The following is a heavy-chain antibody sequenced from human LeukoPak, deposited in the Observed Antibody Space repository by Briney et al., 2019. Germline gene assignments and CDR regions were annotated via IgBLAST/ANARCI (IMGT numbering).Heavy chain of an antibody. Sequence: GGSLRLSCEASGFIFSDYEMNWVRQAPGKGLEWISYIGRSGSTIYYADSVKGRFTISRDNAKNSLYLQMNSLRAEDTAVYYCARGDHVSGWLGLGYWGQGTLVTVSS. D-gene: IGHD6-19*01. V-gene: IGHV3-48*03. CDR3: ARGDHVSGWLGLGY. CDR2: IGRSGSTI. CDR1: GFIFSDYE. J-gene: IGHJ4*02.